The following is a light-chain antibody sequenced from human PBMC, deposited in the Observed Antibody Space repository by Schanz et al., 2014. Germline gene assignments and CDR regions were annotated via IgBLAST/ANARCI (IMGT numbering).Light chain of an antibody. Sequence: DIQMTQSPSTLSASVGDRVAITWRASQSISSWLAWYQQKPGKAPNLLIYKASTLESGVPSRFSGSGSGTEFTLTISSLQPDDFATYYCQQYHSYPITFGGGTKVEIK. CDR2: KAS. J-gene: IGKJ4*01. CDR1: QSISSW. CDR3: QQYHSYPIT. V-gene: IGKV1-5*03.